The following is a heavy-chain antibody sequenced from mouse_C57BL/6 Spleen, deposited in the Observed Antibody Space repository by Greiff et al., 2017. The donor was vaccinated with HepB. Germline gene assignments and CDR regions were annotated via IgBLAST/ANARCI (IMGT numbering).Heavy chain of an antibody. Sequence: VQLQQSGPELVKPGDSVKISCKASGYSFTGYFMNWVMQSHGKSLEWIGRINPYNGDTFYNQKFKGKATMTVDKSSSTAHMELRSLTTEDSAVYYCARDSYGYGGYYAMDYWGQGTSVTVSS. CDR3: ARDSYGYGGYYAMDY. D-gene: IGHD2-2*01. V-gene: IGHV1-20*01. CDR1: GYSFTGYF. CDR2: INPYNGDT. J-gene: IGHJ4*01.